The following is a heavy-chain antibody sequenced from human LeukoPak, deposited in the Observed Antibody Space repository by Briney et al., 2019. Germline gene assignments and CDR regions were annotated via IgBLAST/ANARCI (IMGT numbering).Heavy chain of an antibody. CDR3: ARATKNYDFWRSDAFDI. D-gene: IGHD3/OR15-3a*01. Sequence: PSETLSLTCTVSYGSISSYYWSWIRQPPGKGLEWIGYIYYSGSTNYNPSLESRVTISLGTSKNQFSLNLSSVTAADTAVYYCARATKNYDFWRSDAFDIWGQGTMVTVSS. CDR1: YGSISSYY. CDR2: IYYSGST. V-gene: IGHV4-59*01. J-gene: IGHJ3*02.